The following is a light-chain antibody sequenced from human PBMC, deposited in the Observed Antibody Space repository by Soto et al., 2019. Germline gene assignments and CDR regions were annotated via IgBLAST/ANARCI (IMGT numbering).Light chain of an antibody. V-gene: IGKV3-20*01. CDR1: QSVSSSY. J-gene: IGKJ1*01. CDR3: HQYGSSPWT. CDR2: GAS. Sequence: EIVLTQSPGTLSLPPGERATLSCRASQSVSSSYLAWYQQKPGQAPRLLIDGASSRATGIPDRFSGSGSATDFTLTINRLEPEDSAVYYCHQYGSSPWTFGQGTKVELK.